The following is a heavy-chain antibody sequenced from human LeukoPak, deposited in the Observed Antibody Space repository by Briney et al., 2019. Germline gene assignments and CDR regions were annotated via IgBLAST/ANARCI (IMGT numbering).Heavy chain of an antibody. CDR2: IRHDESIR. CDR3: ARALAAAGYYFDY. J-gene: IGHJ4*02. V-gene: IGHV3-30*02. D-gene: IGHD6-13*01. CDR1: GFVFSKNG. Sequence: GGSLRLSCAASGFVFSKNGMHWVRQAPGKGLEWVAFIRHDESIRHYADSVKGRFTISRDNSKKTLSLQMNSLRAEDTAVYYCARALAAAGYYFDYWGQGTLVTVSS.